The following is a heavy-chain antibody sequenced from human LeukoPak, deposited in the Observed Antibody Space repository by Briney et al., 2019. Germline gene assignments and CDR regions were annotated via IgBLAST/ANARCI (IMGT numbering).Heavy chain of an antibody. D-gene: IGHD2-2*01. V-gene: IGHV3-33*01. CDR1: GFTFSSYG. J-gene: IGHJ4*02. CDR3: ATSKNIPAVGNYYFDY. CDR2: IWYDGSNN. Sequence: PAGGSLSLSCAASGFTFSSYGMHWVRQAPGKGLEWVALIWYDGSNNYYADSVKGRFTISRDNSKNTLYLQMNSLRAEDTAVYYCATSKNIPAVGNYYFDYWGQGTLVTVSS.